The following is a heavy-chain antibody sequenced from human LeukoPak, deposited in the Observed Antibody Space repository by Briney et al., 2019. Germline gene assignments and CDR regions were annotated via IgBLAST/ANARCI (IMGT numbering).Heavy chain of an antibody. Sequence: GGSLRLSCSASGFTFSTYAMHWVRQAPGKGLEYVSAISSNGVGTYYADSVKGRFTISRDNSKNTLYLQMSSLRAEDTAVYYCVKGGYSSSRNFDSWGQGTLVTVSS. CDR2: ISSNGVGT. CDR3: VKGGYSSSRNFDS. J-gene: IGHJ4*02. D-gene: IGHD6-6*01. V-gene: IGHV3-64D*09. CDR1: GFTFSTYA.